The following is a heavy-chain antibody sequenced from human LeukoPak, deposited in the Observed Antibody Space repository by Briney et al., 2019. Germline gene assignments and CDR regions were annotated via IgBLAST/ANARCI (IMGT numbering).Heavy chain of an antibody. CDR2: ISAYNGNT. D-gene: IGHD3-22*01. CDR1: GYTFTSYG. V-gene: IGHV1-18*01. J-gene: IGHJ4*02. Sequence: ASVKVSCKASGYTFTSYGISWVRQAPGQGLEWMGWISAYNGNTNYAQKLQGRGTMTTDTSTSTAYMELRSLRSDDTAVYYCARDLYDSSGYYERYFDYWGQGTLVTVSS. CDR3: ARDLYDSSGYYERYFDY.